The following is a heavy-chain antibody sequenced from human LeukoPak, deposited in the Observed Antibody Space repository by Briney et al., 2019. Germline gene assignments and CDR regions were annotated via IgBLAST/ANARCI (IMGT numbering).Heavy chain of an antibody. D-gene: IGHD2-21*02. CDR1: GGSFSGYY. CDR2: INHSGST. CDR3: ARATRVVVTAIRFYFDY. V-gene: IGHV4-34*01. Sequence: DPSETLSLTCAVYGGSFSGYYWSWIRQPPGKGLEWIGEINHSGSTDYNPSLKSRVTISVDTSKNQFSLKLSSVTAADTAVYYCARATRVVVTAIRFYFDYWGQGTLVTVSS. J-gene: IGHJ4*02.